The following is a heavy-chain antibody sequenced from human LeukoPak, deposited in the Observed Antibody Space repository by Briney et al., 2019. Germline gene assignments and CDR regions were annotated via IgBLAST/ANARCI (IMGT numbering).Heavy chain of an antibody. J-gene: IGHJ2*01. CDR3: ARRGVYYGSGTSRPLWYFDL. Sequence: SETLSLTCTVSGGSISISSYYWGWVRQPPGKGLEWIGSIYYLGSTYYIPSLKSRVTISVDTSKNQFSLKLSSVTAADTAVYYCARRGVYYGSGTSRPLWYFDLWGRGTRVTVSS. CDR2: IYYLGST. CDR1: GGSISISSYY. D-gene: IGHD3-10*01. V-gene: IGHV4-39*07.